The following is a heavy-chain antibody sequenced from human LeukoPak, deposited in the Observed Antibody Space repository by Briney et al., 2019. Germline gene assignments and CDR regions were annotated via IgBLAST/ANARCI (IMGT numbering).Heavy chain of an antibody. CDR2: ISAYNGNT. Sequence: ASVKVSCKASGYTFINYIMNWVRQAPGQGLEWMGWISAYNGNTNYAQKLQGRVTMTTDTSTSTAYMELRSLRSDDTAVYYCARDWYYYDSSGYYNFDYWGQGTLVTVSS. D-gene: IGHD3-22*01. V-gene: IGHV1-18*01. CDR3: ARDWYYYDSSGYYNFDY. CDR1: GYTFINYI. J-gene: IGHJ4*02.